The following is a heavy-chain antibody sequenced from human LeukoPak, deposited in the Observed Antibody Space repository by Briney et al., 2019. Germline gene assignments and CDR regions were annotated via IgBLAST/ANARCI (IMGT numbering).Heavy chain of an antibody. V-gene: IGHV5-51*01. CDR1: GYIFAGSW. J-gene: IGHJ4*02. CDR2: IYPGDSAV. CDR3: AKQKYWNAGSCYGVTDPFEE. Sequence: AESLKISCKATGYIFAGSWIGGVRQKPGKRLEWMGIIYPGDSAVRYSPSFHGQVTSSDDTATTTAFLPWSRLRASDSAIYFCAKQKYWNAGSCYGVTDPFEEWGRGTQVSVSS. D-gene: IGHD2-15*01.